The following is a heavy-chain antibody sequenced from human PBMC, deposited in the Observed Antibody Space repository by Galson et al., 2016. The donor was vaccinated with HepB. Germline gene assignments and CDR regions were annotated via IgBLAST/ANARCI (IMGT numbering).Heavy chain of an antibody. CDR1: GDSISSRS. CDR2: IYYSGST. Sequence: ETLSLTCTVSGDSISSRSWSWVRRPPGKGLEWIGNIYYSGSTDYNPPLKRRVTLSVDRTKNQFSLKLSSVTAADTAVYFCARHLSGTWYVGGGNYYYGMDVWGQGTTVTVSS. J-gene: IGHJ6*02. D-gene: IGHD6-13*01. CDR3: ARHLSGTWYVGGGNYYYGMDV. V-gene: IGHV4-59*11.